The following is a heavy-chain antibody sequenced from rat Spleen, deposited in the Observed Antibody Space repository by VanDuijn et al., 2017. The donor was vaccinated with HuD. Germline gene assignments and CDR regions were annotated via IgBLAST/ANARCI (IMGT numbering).Heavy chain of an antibody. CDR1: GFTFSNYY. V-gene: IGHV5-27*01. CDR2: INTGGGNT. D-gene: IGHD1-11*01. Sequence: EVQLVESGGGLVQPGRSLKLSCAASGFTFSNYYMAWVRQAPTKGLEWVAYINTGGGNTYYRDSVSGRFTISRNNAKSTLYLQMDSLRSEDTATYYCTTANNGGFSELYYFDYWGQGVMVTVSS. J-gene: IGHJ2*01. CDR3: TTANNGGFSELYYFDY.